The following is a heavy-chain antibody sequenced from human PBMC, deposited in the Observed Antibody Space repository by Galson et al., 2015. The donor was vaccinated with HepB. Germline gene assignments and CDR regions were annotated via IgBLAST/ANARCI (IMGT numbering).Heavy chain of an antibody. Sequence: YSFTGYFMHWVRQAPGQGLEWMGRFNPNSGGTNYAQKFQGRVTMTRDTSISTAYMELSRLRSDDTAVYYCARSEGELERLARGGLDVWGKGTTVTVSS. J-gene: IGHJ6*04. CDR1: YSFTGYF. CDR3: ARSEGELERLARGGLDV. D-gene: IGHD1-1*01. CDR2: FNPNSGGT. V-gene: IGHV1-2*06.